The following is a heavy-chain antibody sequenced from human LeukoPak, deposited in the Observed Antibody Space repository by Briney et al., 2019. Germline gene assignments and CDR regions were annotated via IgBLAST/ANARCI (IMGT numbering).Heavy chain of an antibody. V-gene: IGHV1-46*01. J-gene: IGHJ4*02. Sequence: ASVKVSCKASGYTFTSYYMHWVRQAPGQGLEWMGIINPSGGSTSYAQKLQGRVTMTRDTSTSTVYMELSSLRSEDTAVYYCARDRYDFWSGYYISYYFDYWGQGTLVTVSS. D-gene: IGHD3-3*01. CDR3: ARDRYDFWSGYYISYYFDY. CDR2: INPSGGST. CDR1: GYTFTSYY.